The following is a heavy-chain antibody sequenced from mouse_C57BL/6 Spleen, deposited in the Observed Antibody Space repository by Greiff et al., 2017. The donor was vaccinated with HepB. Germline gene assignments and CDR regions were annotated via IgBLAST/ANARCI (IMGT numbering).Heavy chain of an antibody. Sequence: VQLQQSGTELVKPGASVKLSCKASGYTFTSYWMHWVKQRPGQGLEWIGNINPSNGGTNYNETFKSKATLTVDKSSSTAYMQLSSLTSEDSAVYYRRRAITTVHYYAMDYWGQGTSVTVSS. V-gene: IGHV1-53*01. CDR3: RRAITTVHYYAMDY. J-gene: IGHJ4*01. CDR1: GYTFTSYW. CDR2: INPSNGGT. D-gene: IGHD1-1*01.